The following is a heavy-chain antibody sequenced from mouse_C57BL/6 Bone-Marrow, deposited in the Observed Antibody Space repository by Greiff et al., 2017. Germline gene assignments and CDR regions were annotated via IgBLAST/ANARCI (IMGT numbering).Heavy chain of an antibody. V-gene: IGHV1-81*01. CDR1: GYTFTSYG. CDR2: IYPRGGNT. J-gene: IGHJ3*01. CDR3: AREERD. Sequence: VQLQQSGAELARPGASVKLSCKASGYTFTSYGISWVKQRTGQGLEWIGEIYPRGGNTYYNEKFKGKATLTADKSSSTAYMELRSLTSGDSAVYICAREERDWGQGTLVTVSA.